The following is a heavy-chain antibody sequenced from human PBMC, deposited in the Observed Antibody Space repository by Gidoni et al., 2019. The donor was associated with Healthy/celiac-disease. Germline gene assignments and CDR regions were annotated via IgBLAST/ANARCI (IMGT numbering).Heavy chain of an antibody. V-gene: IGHV3-21*01. D-gene: IGHD6-13*01. Sequence: EVQLVESGGGLVKPGGSLRLSCAASGFTFSSYSMNWVRQAPGKGLEWVSSISSSSSYIYYADSVKGRFTISRDNAKNSLYLQMNSLRAEDTAVYYCARSRAAAGLNWFDPWGQGTLVTVSS. CDR2: ISSSSSYI. J-gene: IGHJ5*02. CDR1: GFTFSSYS. CDR3: ARSRAAAGLNWFDP.